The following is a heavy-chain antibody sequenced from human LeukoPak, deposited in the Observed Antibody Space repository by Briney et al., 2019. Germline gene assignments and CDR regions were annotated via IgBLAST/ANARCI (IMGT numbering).Heavy chain of an antibody. Sequence: VSVKVSCKASGYTFTSYDINWVRQATGQGLEWMGWMNPNSGNTGYAQKFQGRVTMTRNTSISTAYMELSSLRSEDTAVYYCARGLDVLLWFGELSYFDYWGQGTLVTVSS. J-gene: IGHJ4*02. CDR3: ARGLDVLLWFGELSYFDY. CDR2: MNPNSGNT. D-gene: IGHD3-10*01. V-gene: IGHV1-8*01. CDR1: GYTFTSYD.